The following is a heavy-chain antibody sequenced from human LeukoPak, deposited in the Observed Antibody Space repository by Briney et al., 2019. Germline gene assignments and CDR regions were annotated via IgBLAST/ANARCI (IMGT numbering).Heavy chain of an antibody. CDR2: IKQDGSEK. V-gene: IGHV3-7*01. Sequence: GGSLRLSCAASGFTFSNAWMSWVRQAPGKGLEWVANIKQDGSEKYYVDSVKGRFTISRDNAKNSLYLQMNSLRAEDTAVYYCARAHGSGSYPSDYRGQGTLVTVSS. D-gene: IGHD3-10*01. J-gene: IGHJ4*02. CDR3: ARAHGSGSYPSDY. CDR1: GFTFSNAW.